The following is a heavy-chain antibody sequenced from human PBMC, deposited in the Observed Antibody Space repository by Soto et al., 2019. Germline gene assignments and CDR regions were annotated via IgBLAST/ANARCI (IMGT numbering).Heavy chain of an antibody. D-gene: IGHD2-21*02. Sequence: QVQLQESGPGLVRPSQTLTLTCNVSGGSISSDHYHWTWIRQPPGKGLEWIGYIHYSGSVHYNPSLQSRVTMSVDTSKNVFSLKLSSVTAADTAVYFCVREDDGGDRDYYGLDVWGQGTTVTVSS. J-gene: IGHJ6*02. CDR3: VREDDGGDRDYYGLDV. V-gene: IGHV4-30-4*01. CDR2: IHYSGSV. CDR1: GGSISSDHYH.